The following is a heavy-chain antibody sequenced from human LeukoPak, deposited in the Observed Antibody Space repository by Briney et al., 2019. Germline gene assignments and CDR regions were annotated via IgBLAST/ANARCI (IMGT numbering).Heavy chain of an antibody. Sequence: GGSLRLSCAASGFTFSTYWMHWVRQAPGKGLVWVSRIDHDGINTYYADSVKGRFTISRDNAKNTLYLQMSSLRAEDTAVYYCARAVAVAGTGGFYWGQGTLVTVSS. J-gene: IGHJ4*02. CDR1: GFTFSTYW. CDR3: ARAVAVAGTGGFY. CDR2: IDHDGINT. D-gene: IGHD6-19*01. V-gene: IGHV3-74*01.